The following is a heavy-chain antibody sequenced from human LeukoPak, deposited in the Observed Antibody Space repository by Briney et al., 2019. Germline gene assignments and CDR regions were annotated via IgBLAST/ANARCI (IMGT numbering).Heavy chain of an antibody. Sequence: SETLSLTCTVSGGSISGQYWSLIRQPPGKGLEWIGYIYYTGITKYNPSLKSRVTISVDKSENHISLKLTSVTAADTAVYYCAREGGPYRPLDYSGQGTLVTVAS. V-gene: IGHV4-59*11. CDR2: IYYTGIT. CDR3: AREGGPYRPLDY. CDR1: GGSISGQY. J-gene: IGHJ4*02.